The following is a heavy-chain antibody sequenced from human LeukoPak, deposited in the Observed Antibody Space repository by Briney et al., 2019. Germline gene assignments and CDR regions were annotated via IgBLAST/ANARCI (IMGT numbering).Heavy chain of an antibody. CDR2: IYYSGST. CDR1: GGSISTDASY. J-gene: IGHJ6*02. CDR3: ARLFSRGWEYHFGLDV. D-gene: IGHD6-19*01. Sequence: SETLSPTCTVPGGSISTDASYWAWIRQPPGKGLEWIGSIYYSGSTYYSSSLKSRVTLSVDTSKNQFSLKMSSVTAADTAVFYCARLFSRGWEYHFGLDVWGQGTTVTVS. V-gene: IGHV4-39*01.